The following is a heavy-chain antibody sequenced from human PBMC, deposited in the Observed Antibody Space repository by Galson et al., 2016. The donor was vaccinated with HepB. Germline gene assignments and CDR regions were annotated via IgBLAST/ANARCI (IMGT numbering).Heavy chain of an antibody. CDR2: EA. CDR3: ATDRAVAGLEAFDI. Sequence: EAFYAENFQGRVTMTEDTSTDTAYMELSSLRSEDTAVYYCATDRAVAGLEAFDIWGQGTMVTVSS. J-gene: IGHJ3*02. V-gene: IGHV1-24*01. D-gene: IGHD6-19*01.